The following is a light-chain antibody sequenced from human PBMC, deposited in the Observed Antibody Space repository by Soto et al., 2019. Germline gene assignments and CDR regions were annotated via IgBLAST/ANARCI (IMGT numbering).Light chain of an antibody. CDR1: SRDVGGYNY. CDR3: SSYTSSSTDV. V-gene: IGLV2-14*01. CDR2: DVT. J-gene: IGLJ1*01. Sequence: QSVLTQPASVSGSPGQSITISCTGTSRDVGGYNYVSWYQQYPGKAPKLMIYDVTNRPSGVSNRYSGSKSGNTASLTISGLQAEDEADYYCSSYTSSSTDVFGTGTKVTVL.